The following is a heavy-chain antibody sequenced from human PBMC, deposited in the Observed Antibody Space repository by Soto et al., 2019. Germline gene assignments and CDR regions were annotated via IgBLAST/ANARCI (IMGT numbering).Heavy chain of an antibody. V-gene: IGHV3-30-3*01. CDR2: ISYDGSNK. J-gene: IGHJ6*02. Sequence: PGGSLRLSCAASGFTFSSYAMHWVRQAPGKGLEWVAVISYDGSNKYYADSVKGRFTISRDNSKNTLYLQMNSLRAEDTAVYYCARGGFGDIVVVPAAPYYYGMDVWGQGTTVTVSS. CDR1: GFTFSSYA. D-gene: IGHD2-2*01. CDR3: ARGGFGDIVVVPAAPYYYGMDV.